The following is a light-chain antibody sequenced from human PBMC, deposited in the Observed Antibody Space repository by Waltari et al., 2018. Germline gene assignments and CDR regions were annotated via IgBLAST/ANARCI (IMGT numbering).Light chain of an antibody. J-gene: IGLJ1*01. CDR2: NDA. CDR3: ASWDDSLDAYV. V-gene: IGLV1-44*01. CDR1: SPNVGSNA. Sequence: QSVLTQPPSASGTPGQRVTISCSGSSPNVGSNAVNLYRQLPNTAPKLLIFNDADRPSGVPDRFSGSRSATSASLAISGLQSDDESTYYCASWDDSLDAYVFGSGTWVTVL.